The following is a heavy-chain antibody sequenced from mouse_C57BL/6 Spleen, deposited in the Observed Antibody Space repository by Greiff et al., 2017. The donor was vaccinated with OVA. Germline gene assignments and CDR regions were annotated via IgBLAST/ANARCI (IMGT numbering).Heavy chain of an antibody. CDR3: ARRPPYDYDGAWFAY. CDR2: INPNNGGT. D-gene: IGHD2-4*01. J-gene: IGHJ3*01. Sequence: EVKLEESGPELVKPGASVKMSCKASGYTFTDYNMHWVKQSHGKSLEWIGYINPNNGGTSYNQKFKGKATLTVNKSSSTAYMELRSLTSEDSAVYYCARRPPYDYDGAWFAYWGQGTLVTVSA. V-gene: IGHV1-22*01. CDR1: GYTFTDYN.